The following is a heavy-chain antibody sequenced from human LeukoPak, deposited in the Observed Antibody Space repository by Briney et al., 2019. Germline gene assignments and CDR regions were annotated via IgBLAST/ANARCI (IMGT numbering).Heavy chain of an antibody. CDR3: AKYFASGSYYKLPH. V-gene: IGHV3-23*01. J-gene: IGHJ1*01. CDR2: ISGSGAYT. D-gene: IGHD3-10*01. Sequence: GGSLRLSCAASGFTFSSYAMSWVRQAPGKGLEWVSTISGSGAYTYYADSMKGRFTISRDNSKNTLYLQMNSLRAEDTAVYYCAKYFASGSYYKLPHWGQGTLVTVSS. CDR1: GFTFSSYA.